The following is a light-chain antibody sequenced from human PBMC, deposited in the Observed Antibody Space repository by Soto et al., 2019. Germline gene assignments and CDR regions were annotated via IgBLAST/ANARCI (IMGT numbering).Light chain of an antibody. Sequence: AIQMTQSPSSLSASVGDRVTITCRASQGIRNDLGWYQQKPGKAPKLLIYAASSLQSGVPSRFSGSGSGTDFTLTISSLEPEDFAVYYCQQRLNWQVTFGQGTRLEIK. V-gene: IGKV1-6*01. CDR3: QQRLNWQVT. J-gene: IGKJ5*01. CDR1: QGIRND. CDR2: AAS.